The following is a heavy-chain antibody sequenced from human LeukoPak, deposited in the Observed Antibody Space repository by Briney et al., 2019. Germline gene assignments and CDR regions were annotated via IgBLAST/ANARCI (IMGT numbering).Heavy chain of an antibody. D-gene: IGHD5-24*01. V-gene: IGHV3-48*01. CDR2: ISSSSSTI. CDR1: GFTFSSYA. Sequence: GRSLRLSCAASGFTFSSYAMHWVRQAPGKGLEWVSYISSSSSTIYYADSVKGRFTISRDNAKNSLYLQMNSLRAEDTAVYYCARVGDGYPYYFDYWGQGTLVTVSS. J-gene: IGHJ4*02. CDR3: ARVGDGYPYYFDY.